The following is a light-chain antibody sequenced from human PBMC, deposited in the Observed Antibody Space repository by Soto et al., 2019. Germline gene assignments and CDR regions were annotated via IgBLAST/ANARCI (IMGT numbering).Light chain of an antibody. CDR2: EVS. CDR1: TRDVGGYNF. CDR3: SSYTTGSTLAGV. V-gene: IGLV2-14*01. Sequence: QSVLTQPASVSGSPGQSITISCTGTTRDVGGYNFVSWYQHHPGEAPKLMIYEVSNRPSGVSHRFSASKSGNTASLTISGLQAEDEADYYCSSYTTGSTLAGVFGAGTKLTVL. J-gene: IGLJ1*01.